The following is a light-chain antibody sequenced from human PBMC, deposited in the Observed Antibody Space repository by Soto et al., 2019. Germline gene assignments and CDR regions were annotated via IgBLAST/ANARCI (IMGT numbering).Light chain of an antibody. Sequence: DIQLTQSPSFLSASVGARVTITCRASQGISSYLAWYQQKPGKAPKLLIYAASTLQIGAPSGVSGSGSGTEFALTISLLQPEDFATYDGQHLNSYPWTFGQGTNVES. CDR2: AAS. V-gene: IGKV1-9*01. J-gene: IGKJ1*01. CDR3: QHLNSYPWT. CDR1: QGISSY.